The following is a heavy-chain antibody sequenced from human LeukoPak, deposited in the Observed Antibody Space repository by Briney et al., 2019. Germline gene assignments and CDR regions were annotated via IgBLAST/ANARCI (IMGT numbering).Heavy chain of an antibody. J-gene: IGHJ6*03. CDR3: ARGSLMSYYYYMDV. V-gene: IGHV1-18*01. Sequence: GASVKVSCKASGYTFTSYGISWVRQAPGQGLEWMGWISAYNGNTNYAQKLQGRVTMTTDTSTSTAYMELRSLRSEDTAVYYCARGSLMSYYYYMDVWGKGTTVTISS. CDR1: GYTFTSYG. CDR2: ISAYNGNT.